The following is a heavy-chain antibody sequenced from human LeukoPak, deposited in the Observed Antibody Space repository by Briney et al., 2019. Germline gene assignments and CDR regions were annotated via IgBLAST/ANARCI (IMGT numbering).Heavy chain of an antibody. CDR3: AREGYDLNYYYYGTDV. Sequence: SETLSLTCTVSGGSISSGGYYWSWIRQHPGKGLEWIGYIYYSGSTYYNPSLKSRVTISVDTSKNQFSLKLSSVTAADTAVYYCAREGYDLNYYYYGTDVWGQGTTVTVSS. D-gene: IGHD5-12*01. CDR1: GGSISSGGYY. CDR2: IYYSGST. V-gene: IGHV4-31*03. J-gene: IGHJ6*02.